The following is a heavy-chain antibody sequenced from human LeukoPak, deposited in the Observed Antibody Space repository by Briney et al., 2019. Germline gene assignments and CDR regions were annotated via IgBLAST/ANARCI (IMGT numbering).Heavy chain of an antibody. V-gene: IGHV4-59*12. CDR2: IYYSGST. Sequence: PSQTLSLTCTVSGGSISSYYWSWIRQPPGKGLEWIGYIYYSGSTNYNPSLKSRVTISVDTSKNQFSLKLSSVTAADTAVYYCARDLPHYDFWSGYYTHYGMDVWGQGTTVTVSS. CDR1: GGSISSYY. D-gene: IGHD3-3*01. J-gene: IGHJ6*02. CDR3: ARDLPHYDFWSGYYTHYGMDV.